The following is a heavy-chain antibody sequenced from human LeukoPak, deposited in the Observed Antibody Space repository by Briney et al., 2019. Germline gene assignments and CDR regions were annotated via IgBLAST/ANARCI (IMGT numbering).Heavy chain of an antibody. CDR2: IYYSGTT. J-gene: IGHJ5*02. D-gene: IGHD6-13*01. V-gene: IGHV4-39*02. CDR1: SGSLSSGSFY. Sequence: SETLSLTCTVSSGSLSSGSFYWGWIRQPPGKGLEWIGNIYYSGTTYYNPSLKSRVTISVDTSKNHFSLKLSSVTATDTAVYYCASSTWYLNWFDPWGQGILVTVSS. CDR3: ASSTWYLNWFDP.